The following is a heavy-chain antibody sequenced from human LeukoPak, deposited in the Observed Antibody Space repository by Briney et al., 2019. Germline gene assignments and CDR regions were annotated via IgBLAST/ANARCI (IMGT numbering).Heavy chain of an antibody. CDR3: ARHNGASYLDY. J-gene: IGHJ4*02. CDR1: GGSISSYY. D-gene: IGHD2-8*01. Sequence: SETLSLTCTVSGGSISSYYWSWIRQPPGKGLEYIGYIYYSGTTKYNPSLKSRVMLSVDTSKNQFSLELTSVTAADSAVYYCARHNGASYLDYWAQGILVTVSS. V-gene: IGHV4-59*01. CDR2: IYYSGTT.